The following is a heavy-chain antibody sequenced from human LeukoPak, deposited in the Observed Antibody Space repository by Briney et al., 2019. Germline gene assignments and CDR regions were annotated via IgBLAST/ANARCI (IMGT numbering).Heavy chain of an antibody. J-gene: IGHJ4*02. V-gene: IGHV1-8*01. Sequence: ASVKVSCKASGYTFTSYDINWVRQATGQGLEWMGWMNPNSGNTGYAQKFQGRVTMTRNTSISTAYMELSSLRSEDTAIYYCARQYYHDSSGYYFAPDYWGQGTLVTVSS. CDR1: GYTFTSYD. D-gene: IGHD3-22*01. CDR2: MNPNSGNT. CDR3: ARQYYHDSSGYYFAPDY.